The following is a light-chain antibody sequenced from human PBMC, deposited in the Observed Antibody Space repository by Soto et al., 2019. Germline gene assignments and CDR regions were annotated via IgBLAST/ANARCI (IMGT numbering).Light chain of an antibody. J-gene: IGKJ4*01. Sequence: AIQLTQSPSSVSASIGDRVTITCRASQDVSSALAWYQQKPGRAPKLLVYDVSSLESGVPSRFSGGRSGTDFVLTISSLRPEDFAAYYCQQYKAFPLTFGGGTDVDIK. V-gene: IGKV1-13*02. CDR3: QQYKAFPLT. CDR1: QDVSSA. CDR2: DVS.